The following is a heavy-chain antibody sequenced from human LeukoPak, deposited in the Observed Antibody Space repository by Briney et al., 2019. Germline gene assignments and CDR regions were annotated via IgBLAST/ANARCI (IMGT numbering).Heavy chain of an antibody. CDR3: ARVPRGIAARPYYFDY. V-gene: IGHV4-38-2*01. D-gene: IGHD6-6*01. CDR2: IYHSGSS. J-gene: IGHJ4*02. CDR1: GYSISSGYC. Sequence: SETLSLTCAVSGYSISSGYCWGWIRQPPGKGLERIGSIYHSGSSYHNPSLKSRVTISVDTSKNQFSLNLTSVTAAVTAVYYCARVPRGIAARPYYFDYWGEGTLVTVSS.